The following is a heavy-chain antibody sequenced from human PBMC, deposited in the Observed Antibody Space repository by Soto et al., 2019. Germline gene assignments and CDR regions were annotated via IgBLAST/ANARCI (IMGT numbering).Heavy chain of an antibody. CDR1: VFTFRNYG. CDR2: IGLGSSTK. J-gene: IGHJ3*01. Sequence: GGSLRLSCAASVFTFRNYGMNWVRQAPGKGLEWVSYIGLGSSTKYYADSVEGRFTISRDNAKNSLYLQMNSLRAEDTAVYYCARDQLYYNDISGRPLNAFDVWGQGTMVTVSS. CDR3: ARDQLYYNDISGRPLNAFDV. V-gene: IGHV3-48*01. D-gene: IGHD3-22*01.